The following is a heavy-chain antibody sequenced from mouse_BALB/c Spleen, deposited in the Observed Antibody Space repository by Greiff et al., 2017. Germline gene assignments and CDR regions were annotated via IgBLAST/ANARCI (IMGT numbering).Heavy chain of an antibody. V-gene: IGHV3-2*02. CDR2: ISYSGST. J-gene: IGHJ4*01. CDR3: ASRIYYDYDGEYYYAMDY. Sequence: EVKLQESGPGLVKPSQSLSLTCTVTGYSITSDYAWNWIRQFPGNKLEWMGYISYSGSTSYNPSLKSRISITRDTSKNQFFLQLNSVTTEDTATYYCASRIYYDYDGEYYYAMDYWGQGTSVTVSS. CDR1: GYSITSDYA. D-gene: IGHD2-4*01.